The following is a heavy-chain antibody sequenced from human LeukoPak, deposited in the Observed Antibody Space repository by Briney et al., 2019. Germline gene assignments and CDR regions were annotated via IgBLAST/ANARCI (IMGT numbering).Heavy chain of an antibody. Sequence: SETLSLTCAVYGGSFSGYYWSWIRQPPGKGLEWIGEINHSGSTNYNPSLKNRVTISVDTSKNQFSLKLSSVTAADTAVYYCARVDGSGSYPYYYYYYGMDVWGQGTTVTVSS. J-gene: IGHJ6*02. CDR2: INHSGST. CDR3: ARVDGSGSYPYYYYYYGMDV. D-gene: IGHD3-10*01. V-gene: IGHV4-34*01. CDR1: GGSFSGYY.